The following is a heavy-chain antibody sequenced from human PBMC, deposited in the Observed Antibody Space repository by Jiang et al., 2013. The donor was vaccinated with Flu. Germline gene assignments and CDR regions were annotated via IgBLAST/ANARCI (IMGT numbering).Heavy chain of an antibody. D-gene: IGHD5/OR15-5a*01. CDR2: IYYSGST. V-gene: IGHV4-30-4*01. Sequence: KPSQTLSLTCTVSGGSISSGDYYWSWIRQPPGKGLEWIGYIYYSGSTYYNPSLKSRLTISIDTSKSQFSLKLSSVTAADTAVYYCARVVYTDYYAMDVWGQGTTVTVSS. CDR1: GGSISSGDYY. CDR3: ARVVYTDYYAMDV. J-gene: IGHJ6*02.